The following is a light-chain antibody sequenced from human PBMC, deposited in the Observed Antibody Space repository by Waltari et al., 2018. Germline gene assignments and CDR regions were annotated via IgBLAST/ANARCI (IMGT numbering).Light chain of an antibody. CDR1: SGHSSSA. J-gene: IGLJ2*01. CDR2: LNSDGSH. V-gene: IGLV4-69*01. CDR3: QTWGTGIRV. Sequence: QLVLTQSPSASASLGASVKLTCTLSSGHSSSAIAWHQQQPEKGPRYLMKLNSDGSHSKGDGIPDRFSGSSSGADRYLTSSSLQSEDEADYYCQTWGTGIRVFGGGTKLTVL.